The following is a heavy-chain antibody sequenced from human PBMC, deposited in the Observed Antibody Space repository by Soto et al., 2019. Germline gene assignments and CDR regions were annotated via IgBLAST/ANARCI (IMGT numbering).Heavy chain of an antibody. J-gene: IGHJ4*02. CDR3: ARLTYYDSSGYYFDY. CDR2: IIPILGIA. CDR1: GGTFSSYT. V-gene: IGHV1-69*02. D-gene: IGHD3-22*01. Sequence: QVQLVQSGAEVKKPGSSVKVSCKASGGTFSSYTISWVRQAPGQGLEWMGRIIPILGIANYARKFQGRVTITADKSTSTAYMELSSLRSEDTAVYYCARLTYYDSSGYYFDYWGQGTLVTVSS.